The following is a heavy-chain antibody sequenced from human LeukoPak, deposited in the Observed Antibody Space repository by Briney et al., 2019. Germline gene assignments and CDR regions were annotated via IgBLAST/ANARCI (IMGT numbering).Heavy chain of an antibody. CDR2: NYHSGST. J-gene: IGHJ4*02. CDR1: GGSISSSNW. CDR3: ARDATTRFKMTTVPPYRY. Sequence: SGTLSLTCAVSGGSISSSNWWSWVRQPPGTGLEWIGENYHSGSTNYNPSLKSRVTISVDKSKNQFSLKLSSVTAADTAVYYCARDATTRFKMTTVPPYRYWGQGTLVTVSS. D-gene: IGHD4-17*01. V-gene: IGHV4-4*02.